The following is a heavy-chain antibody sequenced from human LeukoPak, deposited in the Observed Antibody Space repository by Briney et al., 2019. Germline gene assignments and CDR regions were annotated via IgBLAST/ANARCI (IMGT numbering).Heavy chain of an antibody. Sequence: GGSLRLSCAASGFTFSRYAMSWVRQAPGKGLEWVSGISGSGSSTYYADSVKGRFTISRDNSKNILYLQMKSLRAEDTALYYCAKERYFVVGAGLEDHWGPGTLVTVSS. J-gene: IGHJ4*02. CDR3: AKERYFVVGAGLEDH. D-gene: IGHD2-15*01. CDR1: GFTFSRYA. CDR2: ISGSGSST. V-gene: IGHV3-23*01.